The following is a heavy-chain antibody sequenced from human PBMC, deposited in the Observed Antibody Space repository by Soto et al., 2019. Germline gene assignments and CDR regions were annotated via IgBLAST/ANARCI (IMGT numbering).Heavy chain of an antibody. CDR3: ARDPGDTVLLWRAFDI. V-gene: IGHV4-31*03. CDR2: IYYSGST. D-gene: IGHD3-10*01. CDR1: GGSISSGGYY. J-gene: IGHJ3*02. Sequence: QVQLQESGPGLVKPSQTLSLTCTVSGGSISSGGYYWSWIRQHPGKGLEWIGYIYYSGSTYYNPSLTSRVTISVDTSKNQFSLKLSSVTAADTAVYYCARDPGDTVLLWRAFDIWGQGTMVTVSS.